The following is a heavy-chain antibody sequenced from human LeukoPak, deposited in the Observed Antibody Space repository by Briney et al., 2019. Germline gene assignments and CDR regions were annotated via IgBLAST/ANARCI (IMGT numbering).Heavy chain of an antibody. CDR3: AKDLSGSGHYYDMDV. CDR2: ISGSGGST. V-gene: IGHV3-23*01. Sequence: PGGSLRLSCAASGFTFSSYAMSWVRQAPGKGLECVSGISGSGGSTYYADSVKGRLTISRDNSKNTLYLQMNSLRVEDTAVYYCAKDLSGSGHYYDMDVWGQGTTVTVS. CDR1: GFTFSSYA. J-gene: IGHJ6*02. D-gene: IGHD2-15*01.